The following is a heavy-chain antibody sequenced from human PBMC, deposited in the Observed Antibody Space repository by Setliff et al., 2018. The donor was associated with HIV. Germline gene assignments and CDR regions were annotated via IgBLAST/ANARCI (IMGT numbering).Heavy chain of an antibody. CDR2: MYISGST. CDR1: GDSSSSYY. J-gene: IGHJ4*02. V-gene: IGHV4-4*07. CDR3: ARGSRSHGGMFGY. Sequence: SETLSLTCTVSGDSSSSYYCNWIRQPAGKGLEWIGHMYISGSTNFNPSLKSRVTMSLDTSKNQFSLKLSSVTAADTAIYYCARGSRSHGGMFGYWGQGTLVTVSS. D-gene: IGHD6-13*01.